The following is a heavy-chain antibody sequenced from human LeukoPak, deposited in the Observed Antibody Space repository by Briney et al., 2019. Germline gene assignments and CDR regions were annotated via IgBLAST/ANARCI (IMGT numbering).Heavy chain of an antibody. D-gene: IGHD1-14*01. CDR1: GFTFSSYG. V-gene: IGHV3-23*01. J-gene: IGHJ4*02. Sequence: GGSLRLSCAASGFTFSSYGMNWVRQAPGKGLEWVSAISGSGGNTYYADSVKGRFTISRDNSKNTLYLQMNSLRAEDTALYYCAKPARTDYADYWGQGTLVTVSS. CDR2: ISGSGGNT. CDR3: AKPARTDYADY.